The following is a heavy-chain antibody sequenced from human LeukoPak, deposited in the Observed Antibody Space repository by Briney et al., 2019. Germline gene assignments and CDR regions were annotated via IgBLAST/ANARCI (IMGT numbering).Heavy chain of an antibody. Sequence: ASAKVSCKASGYTFTGYYMHWVRQAPGQGLEWMGWTNPDTGGTSYVQKFQGRVTMTRDTSISTAYMELSRLRSDDTAVYYCARDDRWLQLHYWGQGTLVTVSS. CDR2: TNPDTGGT. D-gene: IGHD5-24*01. CDR3: ARDDRWLQLHY. CDR1: GYTFTGYY. V-gene: IGHV1-2*02. J-gene: IGHJ4*02.